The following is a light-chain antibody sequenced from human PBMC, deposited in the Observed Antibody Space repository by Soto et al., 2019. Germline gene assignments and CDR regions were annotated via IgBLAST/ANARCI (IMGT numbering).Light chain of an antibody. CDR2: DAS. J-gene: IGKJ4*01. Sequence: DIQMTQSLSSLSASVGDRVTITCQASQDINNSLNWYQQRPGEAPKLLVYDASILEAGVPSRFSGRGFGTTFTLPISSLQPEDLATYFCQQFDNLPLPFGGGTKLELK. V-gene: IGKV1-33*01. CDR3: QQFDNLPLP. CDR1: QDINNS.